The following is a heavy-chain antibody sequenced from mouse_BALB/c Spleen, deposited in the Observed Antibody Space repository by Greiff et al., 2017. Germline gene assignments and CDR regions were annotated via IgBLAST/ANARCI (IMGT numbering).Heavy chain of an antibody. J-gene: IGHJ3*01. V-gene: IGHV5-6-5*01. Sequence: EVKLVESGGGLVKPGGSLKLSCAASGFTFSSYAMSWVRQTPEKRLEWVASISSGGSTYYPDSVKGRFTISRDNARNILYLQMSSLRSEDTAMYYCARGDGDYFWFAYWGQGTLVTVSA. CDR1: GFTFSSYA. CDR3: ARGDGDYFWFAY. CDR2: ISSGGST. D-gene: IGHD2-13*01.